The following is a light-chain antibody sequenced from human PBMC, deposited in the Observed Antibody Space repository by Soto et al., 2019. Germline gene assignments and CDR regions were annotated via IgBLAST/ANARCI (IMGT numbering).Light chain of an antibody. V-gene: IGLV2-14*01. Sequence: QSALTQPASVSGSHGQSISISCTGTSNDIGIYNYVSWYQQYPGKAPKLMIYEVNNRLSGVSNRFSGSKSGNTASLTISGLQAEDEAYYYCSSYTSTSTVFGGGTQLTVL. J-gene: IGLJ2*01. CDR2: EVN. CDR3: SSYTSTSTV. CDR1: SNDIGIYNY.